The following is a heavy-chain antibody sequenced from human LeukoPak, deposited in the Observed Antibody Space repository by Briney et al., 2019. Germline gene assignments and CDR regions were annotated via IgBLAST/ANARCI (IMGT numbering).Heavy chain of an antibody. J-gene: IGHJ4*02. V-gene: IGHV4-34*01. CDR3: ARVTDYDYVWGSYRYTRFDY. CDR1: GGSFSGYY. Sequence: PSETLSLTCAVYGGSFSGYYWSWIRQPPGKGLEWIGEINHSGSTNYNPSLKSRVTISVDTSKNQFSLKLSSVTAADTAVYYCARVTDYDYVWGSYRYTRFDYWGQGTLVTVSS. D-gene: IGHD3-16*02. CDR2: INHSGST.